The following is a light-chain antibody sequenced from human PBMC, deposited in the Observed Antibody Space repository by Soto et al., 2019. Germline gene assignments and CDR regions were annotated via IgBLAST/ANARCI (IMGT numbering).Light chain of an antibody. V-gene: IGKV1-9*01. CDR2: YVS. CDR1: QSVNSH. CDR3: QGVDRYPPT. Sequence: DIPVTQSPTFLSAAVGDTISITCRASQSVNSHLAWYQQTPGRAPKHLISYVSTLQSGVPSRFSGSGSRTDFTLIISSLQTEDCANYSCQGVDRYPPTFGQGTRLEIK. J-gene: IGKJ5*01.